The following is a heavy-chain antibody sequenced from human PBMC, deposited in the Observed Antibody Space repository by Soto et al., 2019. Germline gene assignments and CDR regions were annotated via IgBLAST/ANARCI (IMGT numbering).Heavy chain of an antibody. D-gene: IGHD6-13*01. CDR3: ARIAASGRGWDV. V-gene: IGHV3-7*01. Sequence: EVQLVESGGGLVQPGGSLRLSCVDSGFTFSSYWMSWVRKAPVKGLEWVGNIKQDGSEANYVDSVKGRFTISRDNAKNSMYLQMNSLRVEDTAVYYCARIAASGRGWDVWGQGTTVVVSS. CDR1: GFTFSSYW. J-gene: IGHJ6*02. CDR2: IKQDGSEA.